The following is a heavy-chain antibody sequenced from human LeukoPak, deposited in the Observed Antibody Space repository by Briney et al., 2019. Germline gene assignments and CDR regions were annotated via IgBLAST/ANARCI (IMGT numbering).Heavy chain of an antibody. J-gene: IGHJ3*01. CDR2: INSGGAP. CDR3: ARDPNGDYIDAFEF. CDR1: GFTFSNYA. D-gene: IGHD4-17*01. V-gene: IGHV3-23*01. Sequence: GGSLRLFCAASGFTFSNYAVMGVRQAPAQGLDWVSAINSGGAPRYADSVKGRFTISRDNSKNMLYLQMNSLRAEDTAQYFCARDPNGDYIDAFEFWGQGTGVTVSS.